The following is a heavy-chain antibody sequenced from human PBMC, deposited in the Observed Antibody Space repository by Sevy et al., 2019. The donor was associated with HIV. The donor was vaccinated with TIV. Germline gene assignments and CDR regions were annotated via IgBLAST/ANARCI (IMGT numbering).Heavy chain of an antibody. CDR3: ARAGYYSGFYDILTGLDY. Sequence: ASVKVSCKASGYTFTSYGISWARQAPGQGLGWMGWISVYNGNTNYAQMLQARVTMTTDTSTSTAYMELRSLRSDDTAVYYCARAGYYSGFYDILTGLDYWGQGTLVTVSS. J-gene: IGHJ4*02. CDR2: ISVYNGNT. CDR1: GYTFTSYG. V-gene: IGHV1-18*01. D-gene: IGHD3-9*01.